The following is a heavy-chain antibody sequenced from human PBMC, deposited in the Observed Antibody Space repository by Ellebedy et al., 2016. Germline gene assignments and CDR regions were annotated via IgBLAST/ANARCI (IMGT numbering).Heavy chain of an antibody. CDR1: GGSINSGGSF. CDR3: ASGVAVATYDF. CDR2: IHYSRNT. D-gene: IGHD6-19*01. V-gene: IGHV4-31*03. J-gene: IGHJ4*02. Sequence: SETLSLTCTVSGGSINSGGSFWSWIRQHPGKGLEWVGYIHYSRNTYYNPSLKSRVFMSVDTSKNQFSLRLSSVTAADTAVYYCASGVAVATYDFWGQGTLVTVSS.